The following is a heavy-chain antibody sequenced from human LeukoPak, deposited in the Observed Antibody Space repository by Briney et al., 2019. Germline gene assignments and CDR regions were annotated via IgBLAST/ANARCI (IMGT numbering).Heavy chain of an antibody. D-gene: IGHD6-19*01. CDR2: ISSSSSTI. CDR3: ARDRGYSSGWYY. Sequence: GGSLRLSCAASGFTFSSYSMNWVRQAPGKGLEWVSYISSSSSTIYYADSVKGRFTISRDNSKNTLYLQMNSLRAEDTAVYYCARDRGYSSGWYYWGQGTLVTVSS. J-gene: IGHJ4*02. CDR1: GFTFSSYS. V-gene: IGHV3-48*01.